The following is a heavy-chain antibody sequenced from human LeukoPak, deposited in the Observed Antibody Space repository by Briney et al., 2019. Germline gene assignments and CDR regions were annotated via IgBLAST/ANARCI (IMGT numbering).Heavy chain of an antibody. V-gene: IGHV4-34*01. CDR1: GGSFSGYY. Sequence: SETLSLTCAVYGGSFSGYYWSWIRQPPGKGLEWIGEINHSGSTNYNPSLKSRVTILEDTSKNQFSLKLSSVTAADTAVYYCARGHSPVTTKVSYFQHWGQGTLVTVSS. CDR2: INHSGST. D-gene: IGHD4-17*01. J-gene: IGHJ1*01. CDR3: ARGHSPVTTKVSYFQH.